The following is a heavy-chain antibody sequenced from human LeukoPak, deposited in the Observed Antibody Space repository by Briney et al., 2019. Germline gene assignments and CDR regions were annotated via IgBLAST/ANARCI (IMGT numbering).Heavy chain of an antibody. V-gene: IGHV3-15*01. J-gene: IGHJ4*02. D-gene: IGHD5-12*01. CDR3: TSYTWLLGDFDY. CDR1: GFTFSNAW. Sequence: GGSLRLSCAASGFTFSNAWMSWVRQAPGKGLEWVGRIKSKTDGGTTDYAAPVKGRFTISRDDSKNTLYLQMNSLKTEDTAVYYCTSYTWLLGDFDYWGQGTLVTVSS. CDR2: IKSKTDGGTT.